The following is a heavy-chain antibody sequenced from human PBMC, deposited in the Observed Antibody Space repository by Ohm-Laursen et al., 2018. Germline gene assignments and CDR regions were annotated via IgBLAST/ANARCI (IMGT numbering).Heavy chain of an antibody. V-gene: IGHV3-23*01. J-gene: IGHJ4*02. D-gene: IGHD2-15*01. CDR1: KFTFSNYA. Sequence: GSLRLSCTASKFTFSNYAMSWVRQAPGKGLEWVSVISYSGDSTYYADSVKGRFTISRDNSKNTLYLQMNSLRAEDTAVYYCAQATLGYCSGGNCYWGYWGQGTLVTVSS. CDR2: ISYSGDST. CDR3: AQATLGYCSGGNCYWGY.